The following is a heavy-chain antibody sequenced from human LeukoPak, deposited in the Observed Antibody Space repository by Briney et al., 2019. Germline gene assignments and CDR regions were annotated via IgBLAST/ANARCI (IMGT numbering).Heavy chain of an antibody. CDR3: ARGGYCTNGVCYTGIFDY. V-gene: IGHV1-8*01. CDR1: GYTFTSYD. J-gene: IGHJ4*02. CDR2: MNPNSGNT. Sequence: ASVKVSCKASGYTFTSYDINWVRQATGQGLEWMGWMNPNSGNTGYAQKFQGRVTMTRNTSISTAYMELSSLRCEDTAVYYGARGGYCTNGVCYTGIFDYWGQGTLVTVSS. D-gene: IGHD2-8*01.